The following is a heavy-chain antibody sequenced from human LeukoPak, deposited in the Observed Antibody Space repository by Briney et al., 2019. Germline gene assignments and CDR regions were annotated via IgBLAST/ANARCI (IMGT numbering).Heavy chain of an antibody. CDR3: ARDLRTDSRNWAAFDY. J-gene: IGHJ4*02. CDR2: MNPNSGNT. Sequence: ASVKVSCKASGYTFTSYDINWVRQATGQGREWVGCMNPNSGNTGYAQKFQGRVTITRNTAISTAYMELSSLRSEDTAVYYCARDLRTDSRNWAAFDYWGQGTLVTVSS. CDR1: GYTFTSYD. D-gene: IGHD6-13*01. V-gene: IGHV1-8*03.